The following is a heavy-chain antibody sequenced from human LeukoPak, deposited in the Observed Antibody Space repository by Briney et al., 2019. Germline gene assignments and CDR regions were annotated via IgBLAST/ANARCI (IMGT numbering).Heavy chain of an antibody. V-gene: IGHV1-2*02. CDR2: INPNSGGT. Sequence: ASVKVSCKASGYTFTGYYMHWVRQAPGQGPEWMGWINPNSGGTNYAQKFQGRVTMTRDTSISTAYMELSRLRSDDTAVYYCARDRGIAAAGTDGSVYWGQGTLVTVSS. J-gene: IGHJ4*02. CDR3: ARDRGIAAAGTDGSVY. D-gene: IGHD6-13*01. CDR1: GYTFTGYY.